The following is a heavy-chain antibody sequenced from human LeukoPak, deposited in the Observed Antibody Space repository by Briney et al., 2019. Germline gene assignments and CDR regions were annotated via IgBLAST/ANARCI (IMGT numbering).Heavy chain of an antibody. Sequence: PSETLSLTCTVSGGSISSSSYYWGWIRQPPGKGLEWIGSIYYSGSTYYNPSLKSRVTISVDTSKNQFSLKLSSVTAADTAVYYCARGYSSGLAFDYWGQGTLVTVSS. CDR1: GGSISSSSYY. CDR3: ARGYSSGLAFDY. CDR2: IYYSGST. D-gene: IGHD6-19*01. V-gene: IGHV4-39*07. J-gene: IGHJ4*02.